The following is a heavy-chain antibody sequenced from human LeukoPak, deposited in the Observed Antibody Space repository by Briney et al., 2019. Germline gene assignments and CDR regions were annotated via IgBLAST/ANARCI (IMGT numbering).Heavy chain of an antibody. D-gene: IGHD2-2*01. Sequence: GGSLRLSCAASGFSFSTYAMHWVRQAPGKGLEWVALISYDGSNKCYADSVKGRFTISRDNSKNTLYLQMHSLRADDTAVYYCARDLQYLLLMGEIDYWGQGTLVTVSS. J-gene: IGHJ4*02. CDR2: ISYDGSNK. CDR1: GFSFSTYA. V-gene: IGHV3-30*04. CDR3: ARDLQYLLLMGEIDY.